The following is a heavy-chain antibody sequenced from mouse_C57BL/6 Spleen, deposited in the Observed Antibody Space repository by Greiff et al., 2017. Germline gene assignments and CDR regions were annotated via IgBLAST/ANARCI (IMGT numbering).Heavy chain of an antibody. Sequence: QVQLQQPGAELVKPGASVKMSCKASGYTFTSYWITWVKQRPGQGLEWIGDIYPGSGSTNYNEKFKSKATLTVDTSSSKACMQLSSLTSEDSAVYYCARWLLQAMDYWGQGTSVTVSS. D-gene: IGHD2-3*01. CDR3: ARWLLQAMDY. J-gene: IGHJ4*01. CDR2: IYPGSGST. CDR1: GYTFTSYW. V-gene: IGHV1-55*01.